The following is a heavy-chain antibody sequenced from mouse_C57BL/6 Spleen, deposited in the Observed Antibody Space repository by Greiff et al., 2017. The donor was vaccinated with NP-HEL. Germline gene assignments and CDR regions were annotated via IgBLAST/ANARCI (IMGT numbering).Heavy chain of an antibody. CDR2: IYPGSGNT. J-gene: IGHJ4*01. CDR1: GYTFTDYY. D-gene: IGHD2-1*01. Sequence: VQLQQSGAELVRPGASVKLSCKASGYTFTDYYINWVKQRPGQGLEWIARIYPGSGNTYYNEKFKGKATLTAEKSSSTAYMQLSSLTSEDSAVYFCAREGGNYRPYAMDYWGQGTSVTVSS. V-gene: IGHV1-76*01. CDR3: AREGGNYRPYAMDY.